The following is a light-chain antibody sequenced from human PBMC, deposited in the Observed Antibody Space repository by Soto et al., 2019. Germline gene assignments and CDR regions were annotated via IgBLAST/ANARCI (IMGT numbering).Light chain of an antibody. V-gene: IGLV1-44*01. CDR2: SNN. CDR3: AAWDDSLNGHVV. CDR1: SPNIGRNT. Sequence: QSVLTQPPSASGTPGQRVTISCSGSSPNIGRNTVNWYQQLPGTAPKLLIHSNNQRPSGVPDRFSGSKSGTSASLAISGLQSEDEAHYYCAAWDDSLNGHVVFGGGTKLTVL. J-gene: IGLJ2*01.